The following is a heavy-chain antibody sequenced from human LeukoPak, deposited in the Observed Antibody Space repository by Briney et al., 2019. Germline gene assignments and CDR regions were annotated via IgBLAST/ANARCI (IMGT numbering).Heavy chain of an antibody. CDR3: ARGPRIAGYSSGWYSKLPPDY. Sequence: SETLSLTCTVSGGSISSSSYYWGWIRQPPGKGLEWIGSIYYSGSTYYNPSLKSRVTISVDTSKNQFSLKLSSVTAADTAVYYCARGPRIAGYSSGWYSKLPPDYGGQGTLVTVSA. V-gene: IGHV4-39*01. CDR2: IYYSGST. D-gene: IGHD6-19*01. J-gene: IGHJ4*02. CDR1: GGSISSSSYY.